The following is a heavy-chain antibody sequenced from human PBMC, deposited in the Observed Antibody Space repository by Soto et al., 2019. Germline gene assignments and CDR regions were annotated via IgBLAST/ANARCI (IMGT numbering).Heavy chain of an antibody. J-gene: IGHJ4*02. CDR3: ARVRIHGFDY. D-gene: IGHD5-18*01. V-gene: IGHV3-21*01. CDR1: GFTFSSYS. Sequence: EVQLVESGGGLVKPGGSLRLSCAASGFTFSSYSMNWVRQAPGKGLEWVSSISSSSSYIYYADSVKGRFTISRDNAKNSLYLQMNSLRAEDTAVFYCARVRIHGFDYWGQGTLVTVSS. CDR2: ISSSSSYI.